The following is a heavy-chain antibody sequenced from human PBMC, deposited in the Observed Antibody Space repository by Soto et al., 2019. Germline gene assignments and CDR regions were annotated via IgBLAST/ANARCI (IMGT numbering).Heavy chain of an antibody. CDR1: GGSITSGDYY. CDR2: ISYSGST. V-gene: IGHV4-30-4*01. CDR3: ARLRVVPAAMGGYGLDV. J-gene: IGHJ6*02. Sequence: SETLSLPCTVSGGSITSGDYYWSWIRQPPGKGLEWIGYISYSGSTYYNPSLKSRVAISMDTSENQFSLRLSSVTAADTAVYYCARLRVVPAAMGGYGLDVWGQGTTVTVSS. D-gene: IGHD2-2*01.